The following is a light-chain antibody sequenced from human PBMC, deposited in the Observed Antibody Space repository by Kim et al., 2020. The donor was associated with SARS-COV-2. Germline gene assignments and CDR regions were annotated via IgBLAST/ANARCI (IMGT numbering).Light chain of an antibody. CDR1: SSDVGDYNY. J-gene: IGLJ1*01. Sequence: QSALTQPPSASGSPGQSVTISCTGTSSDVGDYNYVSWYQQHPGKAPKLMIFEVSKRPSGVPDRFSGSKSGNTASLTVSGLQADDEADYYCSSYAGSNYVFGTGTKVTVL. V-gene: IGLV2-8*01. CDR3: SSYAGSNYV. CDR2: EVS.